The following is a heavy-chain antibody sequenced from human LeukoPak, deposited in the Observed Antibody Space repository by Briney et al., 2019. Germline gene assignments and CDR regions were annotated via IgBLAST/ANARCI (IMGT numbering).Heavy chain of an antibody. CDR2: TYYSGST. J-gene: IGHJ4*02. V-gene: IGHV4-59*01. Sequence: SETLSLTCTVSGGSISSYYWSWIRQPPGKGLEWIGYTYYSGSTNYNPSLKSRVTISVDTSKNQFSLKLSSVTAADTAVYYCARAYDSSGSEYYFDYWGQGTLVTVSS. D-gene: IGHD3-22*01. CDR3: ARAYDSSGSEYYFDY. CDR1: GGSISSYY.